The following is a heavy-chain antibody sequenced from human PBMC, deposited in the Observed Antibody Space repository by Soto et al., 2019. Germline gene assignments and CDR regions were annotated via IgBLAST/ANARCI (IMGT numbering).Heavy chain of an antibody. CDR1: GYTFTSYE. CDR2: MNPNSGNT. V-gene: IGHV1-8*01. D-gene: IGHD3-3*01. CDR3: ARGKAYDCGSGYYTGGMDV. Sequence: QVQLVQSGAEVMKPGASVKVSCKASGYTFTSYEINWVRQATGQGLEWMGWMNPNSGNTGYVQKFQGRVIMTRNTSTRTAYMELSSLRSEDTAVYFCARGKAYDCGSGYYTGGMDVWGQGTTVIVSS. J-gene: IGHJ6*02.